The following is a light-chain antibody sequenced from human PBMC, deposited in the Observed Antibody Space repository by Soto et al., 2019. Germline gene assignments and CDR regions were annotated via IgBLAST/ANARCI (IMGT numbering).Light chain of an antibody. J-gene: IGLJ3*02. CDR3: QSYDTSLSGSGV. CDR2: EVS. CDR1: SSDVGAYDY. V-gene: IGLV2-14*01. Sequence: QSALTQPASVSGSPGQSITISCTGTSSDVGAYDYVSWYQQHPGKAPKVMIYEVSNRPSGVSNRFSGSKSGNTASLTISGLQAEDEADYYCQSYDTSLSGSGVFGGGTKVTVL.